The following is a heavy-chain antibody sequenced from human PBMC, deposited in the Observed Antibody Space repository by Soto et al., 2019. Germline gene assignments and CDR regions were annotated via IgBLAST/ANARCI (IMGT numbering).Heavy chain of an antibody. CDR3: AKAYSIAAADEYFQH. CDR2: ISYDGSNK. J-gene: IGHJ1*01. Sequence: PGGSLRLSCAASGFTFSSYGMHWVRQAPGKGLEWVAVISYDGSNKYYADSVKGRFTISRDNSKNTLYLQMNSLRAEDTAVYYCAKAYSIAAADEYFQHWGQVTLVTVSS. CDR1: GFTFSSYG. D-gene: IGHD6-13*01. V-gene: IGHV3-30*18.